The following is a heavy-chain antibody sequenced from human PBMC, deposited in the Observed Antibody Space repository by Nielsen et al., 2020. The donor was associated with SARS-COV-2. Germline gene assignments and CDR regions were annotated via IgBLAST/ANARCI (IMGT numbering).Heavy chain of an antibody. J-gene: IGHJ4*02. CDR2: IVVGSGNT. Sequence: SVKVSCKASGFTFTSSAVQWVRQARGQRLEWIGWIVVGSGNTNYAQKFQERVTITRDMSTSTAYMELSSLRSEDTAVYYCAADPYYYDSSGYYYYDYWGQGTLVTVSS. V-gene: IGHV1-58*01. CDR1: GFTFTSSA. D-gene: IGHD3-22*01. CDR3: AADPYYYDSSGYYYYDY.